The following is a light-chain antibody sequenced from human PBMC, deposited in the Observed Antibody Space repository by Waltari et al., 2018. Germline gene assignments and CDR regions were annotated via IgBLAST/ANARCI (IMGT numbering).Light chain of an antibody. J-gene: IGKJ4*01. CDR2: AAS. Sequence: DVQVTQSPSSLSASVGDSVTITCRTSQDIDRYLIWYQQKPGNAPKLLIYAASYLQSGVPARLSGSGSGTDFSLTISSLQPEDFAVYYCQQNYRTPTFGGGTKVEVK. CDR1: QDIDRY. CDR3: QQNYRTPT. V-gene: IGKV1-39*01.